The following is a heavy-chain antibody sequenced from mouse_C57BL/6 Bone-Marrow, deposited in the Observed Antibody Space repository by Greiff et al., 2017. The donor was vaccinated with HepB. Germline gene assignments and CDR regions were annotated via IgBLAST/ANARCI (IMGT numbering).Heavy chain of an antibody. CDR3: ARIYSNGFDY. J-gene: IGHJ2*01. CDR2: INPSSGYT. CDR1: GYTFTSYT. V-gene: IGHV1-4*01. Sequence: VKLMESGAELARPGASVKMSCKASGYTFTSYTMHWVKQRPGQGLEWIGYINPSSGYTKYNQKFKDKATLTADKSSSTAYMQLSSLTSEDSAVYYCARIYSNGFDYWGQGTTLTVSS. D-gene: IGHD2-5*01.